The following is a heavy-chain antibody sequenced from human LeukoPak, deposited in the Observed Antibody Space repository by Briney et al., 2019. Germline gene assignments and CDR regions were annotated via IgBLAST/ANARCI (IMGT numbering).Heavy chain of an antibody. Sequence: TLSLTCTVSGGSISRGDYYWSWIRQPPGKGLEWIGYIYYSGSTYYNPSHKSRVTISVDTSKNQFSLKLSSVTAADTAVYYCALVYYDSSGPYFQHWGQGTLVTVSS. CDR3: ALVYYDSSGPYFQH. CDR1: GGSISRGDYY. D-gene: IGHD3-22*01. V-gene: IGHV4-30-4*01. J-gene: IGHJ1*01. CDR2: IYYSGST.